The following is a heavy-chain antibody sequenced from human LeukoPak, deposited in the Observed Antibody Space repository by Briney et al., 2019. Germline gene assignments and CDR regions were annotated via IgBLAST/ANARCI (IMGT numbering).Heavy chain of an antibody. V-gene: IGHV3-23*01. CDR1: GFTFSSSA. J-gene: IGHJ4*02. D-gene: IGHD5-18*01. Sequence: GGSLRPSCAASGFTFSSSAMSWVRQAPGKGLEWVSSISGSGGSTAYADSVKGRFTISKDNSKNTLHLQMNSLRPEDTAVYYCAKGGIQLWYYLDYWGQGTLVTVSS. CDR3: AKGGIQLWYYLDY. CDR2: ISGSGGST.